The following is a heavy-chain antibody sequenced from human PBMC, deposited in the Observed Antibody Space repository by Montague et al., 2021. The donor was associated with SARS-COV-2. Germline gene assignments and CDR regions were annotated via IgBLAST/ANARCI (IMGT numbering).Heavy chain of an antibody. CDR3: AKEREVVRAARTLVAFDL. CDR1: GGSFSVYN. CDR2: INHSGTA. Sequence: SETLSLTCAVYGGSFSVYNWSWLRQSPRSGLEWIADINHSGTANYNPSLKSRVSISVDTSKNQFTLKLTSVTAADTAMYYCAKEREVVRAARTLVAFDLWGQGTMVTVSS. J-gene: IGHJ3*01. V-gene: IGHV4-34*01. D-gene: IGHD2-2*01.